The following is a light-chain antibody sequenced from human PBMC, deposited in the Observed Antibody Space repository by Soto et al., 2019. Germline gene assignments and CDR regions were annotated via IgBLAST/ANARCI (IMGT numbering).Light chain of an antibody. J-gene: IGLJ2*01. V-gene: IGLV2-14*01. CDR3: SSYTTSRTLV. CDR1: SSDVGAYNY. Sequence: QSALTQPASVSGSPGQSIAISCTGTSSDVGAYNYVSWYQRHPGKAPKLMIYEVTNRPSGVSNRFSGSKSGNTASLTISGLQAEDEAYYYCSSYTTSRTLVFGGGTKLTVL. CDR2: EVT.